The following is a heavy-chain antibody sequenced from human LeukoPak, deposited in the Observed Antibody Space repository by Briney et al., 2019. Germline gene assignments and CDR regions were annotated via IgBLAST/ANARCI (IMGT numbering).Heavy chain of an antibody. V-gene: IGHV4-61*02. CDR3: ARTPAGESDAFDI. J-gene: IGHJ3*02. D-gene: IGHD1-26*01. CDR2: IYTSGGT. CDR1: GGSISSGSYY. Sequence: EASQTLSLTRTVSGGSISSGSYYWSWIRQPAGKGLEWIGRIYTSGGTNYNPSLNSGVTISVDTSKNHFSLKLSSVTAADTAVYYCARTPAGESDAFDIWGQGTMVTVSS.